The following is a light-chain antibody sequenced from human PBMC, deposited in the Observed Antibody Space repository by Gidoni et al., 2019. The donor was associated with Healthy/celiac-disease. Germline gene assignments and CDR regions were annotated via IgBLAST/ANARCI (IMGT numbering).Light chain of an antibody. J-gene: IGKJ2*01. Sequence: DSQMTQSPSSLSASVVYRVIITCRASQSISSYLHWYQHKLGTAPKLLRYAASSLQSAVPSRFSGSGSGTDFTLTISSLQPEDFATYYCQQSYSTPYTFGQGTKLEIK. CDR2: AAS. V-gene: IGKV1-39*01. CDR3: QQSYSTPYT. CDR1: QSISSY.